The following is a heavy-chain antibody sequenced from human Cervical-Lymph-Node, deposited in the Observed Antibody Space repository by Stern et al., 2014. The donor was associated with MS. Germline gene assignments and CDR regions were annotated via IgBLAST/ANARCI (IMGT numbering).Heavy chain of an antibody. D-gene: IGHD1-26*01. Sequence: QVQLQESGGGVVQPGRSLRLSCAASGFTFSSYCMHCVRQAPGQGLALLSFIWSDGSDTYYSDSLNFRFTISTSHSPNTLYLHINSLRAEDTAVYYCARDEGIGGYFDYWGQGTLVTVSS. V-gene: IGHV3-33*01. CDR3: ARDEGIGGYFDY. J-gene: IGHJ4*02. CDR1: GFTFSSYC. CDR2: IWSDGSDT.